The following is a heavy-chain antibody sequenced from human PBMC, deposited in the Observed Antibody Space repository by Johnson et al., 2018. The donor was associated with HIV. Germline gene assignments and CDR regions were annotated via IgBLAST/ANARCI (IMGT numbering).Heavy chain of an antibody. V-gene: IGHV3-30*04. D-gene: IGHD3-10*01. CDR3: ARDLLSSHLYAFDI. Sequence: VQLVESGGGVVQPGRSLRLSCAASGFTFSNYVMHWVRQAPGKGLEWVAVISYDGSNKYYADSVKGRFTISRDNSKNTLYLQMNSLRAEDTAVYYCARDLLSSHLYAFDIWGQGTMVTVSS. J-gene: IGHJ3*02. CDR2: ISYDGSNK. CDR1: GFTFSNYV.